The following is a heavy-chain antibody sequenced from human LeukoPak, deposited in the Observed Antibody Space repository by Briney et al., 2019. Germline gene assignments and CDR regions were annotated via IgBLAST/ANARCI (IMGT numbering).Heavy chain of an antibody. CDR2: IYPGDSDT. Sequence: GESLKISCKGSGYSFTSYWIGWVRQMPGKGLEWMGIIYPGDSDTRYSPSFQGQVTISADKSISTAYLQWSSLKASDTAMYYCARGSGRGPYSSGWYDYWGQGTLVTVSS. CDR1: GYSFTSYW. V-gene: IGHV5-51*01. CDR3: ARGSGRGPYSSGWYDY. J-gene: IGHJ4*02. D-gene: IGHD6-19*01.